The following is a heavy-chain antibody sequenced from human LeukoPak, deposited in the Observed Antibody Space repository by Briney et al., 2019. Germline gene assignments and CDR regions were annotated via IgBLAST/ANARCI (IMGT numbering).Heavy chain of an antibody. CDR2: ISYDGSNK. Sequence: LSLTCTVSGGSISSSSYYWGWIRQPPGKGLEWVAVISYDGSNKYYADSVKGRFTISRDNSKNTLYLQMNSLRAEDTAVYYCARDSMSFWSGYLGYFDYWGQGTLVTVSS. V-gene: IGHV3-30*03. J-gene: IGHJ4*02. CDR1: GGSISSSS. D-gene: IGHD3-3*01. CDR3: ARDSMSFWSGYLGYFDY.